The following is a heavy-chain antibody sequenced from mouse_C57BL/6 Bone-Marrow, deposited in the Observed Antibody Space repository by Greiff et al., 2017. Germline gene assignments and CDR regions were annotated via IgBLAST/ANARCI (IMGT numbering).Heavy chain of an antibody. CDR2: IHPNSGST. CDR1: GYTFTSYW. J-gene: IGHJ3*01. D-gene: IGHD3-1*01. V-gene: IGHV1-64*01. CDR3: ARSGTAPAAWFAY. Sequence: QVQLQQPGAELVKPGASVKLSCKASGYTFTSYWMHWVKQRPGQGLEWIGMIHPNSGSTNYNEKFKSKATLTVDKSSSTAYMQLSSLTSEDAAVYYGARSGTAPAAWFAYWGQGKLVTVTA.